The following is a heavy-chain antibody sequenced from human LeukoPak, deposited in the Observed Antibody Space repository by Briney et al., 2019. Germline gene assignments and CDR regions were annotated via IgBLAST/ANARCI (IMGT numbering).Heavy chain of an antibody. D-gene: IGHD4-17*01. CDR1: GFTFSGSA. J-gene: IGHJ4*02. Sequence: GGSLRLSCAASGFTFSGSAMHWVRQASGKGLEWVGRIRSKANSYATAYAASVKGRFTISRDDSKNTAYLQMNSLKTEDTAVYYCTSTLASDYGLIFDYWGQGTLVTVSS. CDR3: TSTLASDYGLIFDY. CDR2: IRSKANSYAT. V-gene: IGHV3-73*01.